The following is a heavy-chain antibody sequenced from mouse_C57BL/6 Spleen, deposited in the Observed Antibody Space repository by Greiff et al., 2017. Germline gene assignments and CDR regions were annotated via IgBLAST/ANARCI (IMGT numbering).Heavy chain of an antibody. CDR1: GYSITSGYY. D-gene: IGHD1-1*01. CDR3: ARDYYGSSWAY. V-gene: IGHV3-6*01. J-gene: IGHJ3*01. Sequence: ESGPGLVKPSQSLSLTCSVTGYSITSGYYWNWIRQFPGNKLEWMGYISYDGSNNYNPSLKNRISITRDTSKNQFFLKLNSVTTEDTATYYCARDYYGSSWAYWGQGTLVTVSA. CDR2: ISYDGSN.